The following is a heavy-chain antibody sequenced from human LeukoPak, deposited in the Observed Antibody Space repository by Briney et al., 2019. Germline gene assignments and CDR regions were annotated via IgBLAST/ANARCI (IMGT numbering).Heavy chain of an antibody. Sequence: GGSLRLSCAASGFTFSSFSMNWVRQAPGKGLEWVSSISSGSTSIYYADSVEGRFTVSRDNAKNSLYLQMNSLRAEDTAVYYCAKDLRGSHDYWGQGTLVTVSA. CDR2: ISSGSTSI. CDR1: GFTFSSFS. V-gene: IGHV3-21*01. J-gene: IGHJ4*02. CDR3: AKDLRGSHDY. D-gene: IGHD1-26*01.